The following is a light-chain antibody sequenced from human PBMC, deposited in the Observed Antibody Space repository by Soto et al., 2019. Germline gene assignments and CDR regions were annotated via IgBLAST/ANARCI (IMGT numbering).Light chain of an antibody. CDR2: AAS. CDR3: QQSFSTLLIT. Sequence: DLQMTQSPSSLSASIGDGVTITCRASQSINTSLNWYQQKPGKAPKLLISAASNLQTGVPSRFSGSGSGTDFTLTISSLQPEDFAIYYCQQSFSTLLITFGQGTRLEIK. CDR1: QSINTS. J-gene: IGKJ5*01. V-gene: IGKV1-39*01.